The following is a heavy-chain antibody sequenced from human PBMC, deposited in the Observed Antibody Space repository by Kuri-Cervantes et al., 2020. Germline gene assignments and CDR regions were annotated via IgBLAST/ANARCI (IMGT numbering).Heavy chain of an antibody. J-gene: IGHJ6*02. CDR1: GGSISSYY. D-gene: IGHD3-10*01. Sequence: SETLSLTCTVSGGSISSYYWSWIRQPPGKGLEWIGYIYHSGSTYYNPSLKSRVTISVDRSKNQFSLKLSSVTAADTAVYYCARAGGSGSYYYYYGMDVWGQGTTVTVSS. CDR2: IYHSGST. V-gene: IGHV4-59*12. CDR3: ARAGGSGSYYYYYGMDV.